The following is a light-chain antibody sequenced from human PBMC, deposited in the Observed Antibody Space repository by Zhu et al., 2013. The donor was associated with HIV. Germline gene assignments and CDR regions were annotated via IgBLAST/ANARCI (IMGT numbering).Light chain of an antibody. Sequence: DIQMTQSPSSLSASVGDRVAITCRASQSISNYLNWYQQKPGKAPKVLIYTTSTLQSGVPSRFSGSGSGTDFTLTISSLQPEDFATYYCQQSYSIPLTFAGGTKVEIK. V-gene: IGKV1-39*01. CDR2: TTS. CDR3: QQSYSIPLT. CDR1: QSISNY. J-gene: IGKJ4*01.